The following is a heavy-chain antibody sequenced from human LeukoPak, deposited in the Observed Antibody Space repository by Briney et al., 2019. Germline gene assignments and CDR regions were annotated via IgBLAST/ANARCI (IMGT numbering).Heavy chain of an antibody. J-gene: IGHJ4*02. Sequence: GGSLRLSCAASGFTFSRAWMSWLRQAPGKGLEWVANIKEDGSEDYYADSVKGRFAISKDNAKNSLYLQMNSLRAEDTAMYYCARDADGYEDWGQGTLVTVSS. CDR2: IKEDGSED. CDR1: GFTFSRAW. D-gene: IGHD5-18*01. V-gene: IGHV3-7*01. CDR3: ARDADGYED.